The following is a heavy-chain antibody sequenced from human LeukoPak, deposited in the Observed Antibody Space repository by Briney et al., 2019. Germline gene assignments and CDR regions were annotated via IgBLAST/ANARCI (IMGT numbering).Heavy chain of an antibody. V-gene: IGHV4-30-4*07. J-gene: IGHJ3*02. CDR2: IYYSGST. D-gene: IGHD2-15*01. CDR1: GGSISSGGYS. CDR3: ARTKYCSGGSCYGLHAFDI. Sequence: SETLSLTCAVSGGSISSGGYSWSWIRQPPGKGLEWIGYIYYSGSTYYNPSLKSRVTISVDTSKNQFSLKLSSVTAADTAVYYCARTKYCSGGSCYGLHAFDIWGQGTMVTVSS.